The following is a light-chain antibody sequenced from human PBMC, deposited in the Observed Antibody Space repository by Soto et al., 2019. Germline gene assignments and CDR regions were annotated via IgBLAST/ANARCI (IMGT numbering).Light chain of an antibody. Sequence: DIQMTQSPSSLSASVGDRVTISCRASQGISNYLAWYQQKPWEVPKLLIYAASTLQSVVPSRFSGSGSGTDFTLTISSLQPEDVANSYGQKYISAPQTFGQGTKVEIK. CDR1: QGISNY. CDR3: QKYISAPQT. V-gene: IGKV1-27*01. CDR2: AAS. J-gene: IGKJ1*01.